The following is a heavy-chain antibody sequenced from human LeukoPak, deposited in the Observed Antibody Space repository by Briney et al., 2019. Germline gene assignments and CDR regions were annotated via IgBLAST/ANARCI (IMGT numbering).Heavy chain of an antibody. CDR2: INPSGGST. CDR1: RYTFTSYY. V-gene: IGHV1-46*01. CDR3: ARDRRGSGGTRTLWY. J-gene: IGHJ4*02. Sequence: ASVKVSCKASRYTFTSYYMHWLRQAPGQGPEWMGIINPSGGSTSYAQKFQGRVTMTRDMSTSTVYMELSSLRSEDTAVYYCARDRRGSGGTRTLWYWGQGTLVTVSS. D-gene: IGHD2-15*01.